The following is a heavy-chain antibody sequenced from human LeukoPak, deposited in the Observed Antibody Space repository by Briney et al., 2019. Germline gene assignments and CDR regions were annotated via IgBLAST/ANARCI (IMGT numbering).Heavy chain of an antibody. D-gene: IGHD3-10*01. Sequence: GGSLRLSCAASGFTFSSYGMSWVRQAPGKGLEWVSAISGSGGSTYYADSVKGRFTISRDNSKNTLYPQMNSLRAEDTAVYYCAKLGDYYGSGSYYVFDPWGQGTLVTVSS. CDR1: GFTFSSYG. CDR2: ISGSGGST. J-gene: IGHJ5*02. V-gene: IGHV3-23*01. CDR3: AKLGDYYGSGSYYVFDP.